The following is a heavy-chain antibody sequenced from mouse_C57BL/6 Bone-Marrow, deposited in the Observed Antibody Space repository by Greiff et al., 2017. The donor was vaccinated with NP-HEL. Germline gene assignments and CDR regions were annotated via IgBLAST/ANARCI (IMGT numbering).Heavy chain of an antibody. Sequence: EVKLEESGGDLVKPGGSLKLSCAASGFTFSSYGMSWVRQTPDKRLEWVATISSGGSYTYYPDSVKGRFTISRDNAKNTLYLQMSSLKSEDTAMYYCARLGMIYYAMDYWGQGTSVTVSS. CDR3: ARLGMIYYAMDY. V-gene: IGHV5-6*02. CDR1: GFTFSSYG. D-gene: IGHD2-3*01. CDR2: ISSGGSYT. J-gene: IGHJ4*01.